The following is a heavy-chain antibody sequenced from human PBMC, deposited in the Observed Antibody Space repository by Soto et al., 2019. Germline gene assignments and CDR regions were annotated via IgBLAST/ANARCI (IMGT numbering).Heavy chain of an antibody. J-gene: IGHJ4*02. CDR3: ARSTGYGDSYFDY. CDR2: IYYSGST. V-gene: IGHV4-61*08. D-gene: IGHD4-17*01. CDR1: GGSIIYGGYY. Sequence: SETLSLTCSVSGGSIIYGGYYWTWIRQHPGKGLEWIGYIYYSGSTNYRSSLKSRVTISGDTSKNQFSLRLRSVTAADTAVYFCARSTGYGDSYFDYWGQGALVTVSS.